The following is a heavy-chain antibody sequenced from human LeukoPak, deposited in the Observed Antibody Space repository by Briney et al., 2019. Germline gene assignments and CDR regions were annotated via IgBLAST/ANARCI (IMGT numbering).Heavy chain of an antibody. J-gene: IGHJ4*02. CDR1: GFTFSSYG. CDR2: ITAIDGRT. Sequence: QTGGSLRLSCAASGFTFSSYGMHWVRRAPGRGLEWVSSITAIDGRTYYADSVRGRFTISRDNSKNTVYLQLNSLRAGDTAIYYCTKDRRGPAAGTWYFDSWGQGTLVTVSS. D-gene: IGHD6-13*01. V-gene: IGHV3-23*01. CDR3: TKDRRGPAAGTWYFDS.